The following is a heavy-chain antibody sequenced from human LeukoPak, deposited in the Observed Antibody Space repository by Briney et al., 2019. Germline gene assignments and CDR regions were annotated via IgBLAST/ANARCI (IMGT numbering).Heavy chain of an antibody. CDR2: MNPNSGHT. V-gene: IGHV1-8*01. Sequence: ASVKVSCKASVYTFTSYEINWVRQATGQGLEWMGWMNPNSGHTGYAQKFQGRVTMTRHTSIRTAYMELSSLRSEDTAVYYCARAVRRDSGGWRLDYWGQGTLVTVSS. CDR1: VYTFTSYE. J-gene: IGHJ4*02. D-gene: IGHD2-15*01. CDR3: ARAVRRDSGGWRLDY.